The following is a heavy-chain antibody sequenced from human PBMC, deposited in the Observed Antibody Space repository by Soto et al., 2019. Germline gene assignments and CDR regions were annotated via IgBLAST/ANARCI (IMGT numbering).Heavy chain of an antibody. CDR1: GGSISSYY. J-gene: IGHJ4*02. CDR2: IYYSGST. V-gene: IGHV4-59*08. Sequence: QVQLQESGPGLVKPSETLSLTCTVSGGSISSYYWSWIRQPPGKGLEWIGYIYYSGSTNYNPPLTRPLPISVDTSKTPFPLKLSSVTAADTAVYYCARRYGSCFDYWGQGTLVTVSS. CDR3: ARRYGSCFDY. D-gene: IGHD5-18*01.